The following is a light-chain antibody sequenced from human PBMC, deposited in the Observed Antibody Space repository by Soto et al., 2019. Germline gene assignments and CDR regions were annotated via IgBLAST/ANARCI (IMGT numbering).Light chain of an antibody. CDR1: SSDVGGYNF. CDR3: TAYAGSNSPVL. Sequence: QSALTQPPSASGSPGQSVTISCTGTSSDVGGYNFVSWYQQHPGKAPKLMIYDFTERPSGVPDRFSGSKSGNTASLTVSGIQGEDEADYYCTAYAGSNSPVLFCGGTKLTVL. V-gene: IGLV2-8*01. J-gene: IGLJ2*01. CDR2: DFT.